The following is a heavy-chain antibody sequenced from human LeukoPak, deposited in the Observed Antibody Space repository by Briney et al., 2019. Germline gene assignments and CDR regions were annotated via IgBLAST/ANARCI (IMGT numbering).Heavy chain of an antibody. Sequence: SETLSLTCAVYGGSFSGYYWSWIRQPPGKGLEWIGEINHSGSTNYNPSLKSRVTISVDTSKNQFSLKLSSVTAADTAVYYCAREAVAGKFDPWGQGTLVTVSS. J-gene: IGHJ5*02. CDR1: GGSFSGYY. D-gene: IGHD6-19*01. V-gene: IGHV4-34*01. CDR3: AREAVAGKFDP. CDR2: INHSGST.